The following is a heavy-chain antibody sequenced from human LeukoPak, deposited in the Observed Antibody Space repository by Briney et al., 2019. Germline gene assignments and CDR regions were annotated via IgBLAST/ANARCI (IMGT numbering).Heavy chain of an antibody. Sequence: SEALSLTCTVSGGSISSGGYYWSWIRQHPGKGLEWIGYIYYSGSTYYNPSLKSRVTISVDTSKNQFSLKLSSVTAADTAVYYCARESVAKYSSGWRIDYWGQGTLVTVSS. CDR2: IYYSGST. J-gene: IGHJ4*02. CDR3: ARESVAKYSSGWRIDY. D-gene: IGHD6-19*01. CDR1: GGSISSGGYY. V-gene: IGHV4-31*03.